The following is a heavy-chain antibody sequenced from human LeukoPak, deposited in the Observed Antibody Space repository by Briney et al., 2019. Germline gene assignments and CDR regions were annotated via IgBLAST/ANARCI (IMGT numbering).Heavy chain of an antibody. CDR1: GYTFTSYD. Sequence: ASVKVSCKASGYTFTSYDINWARQATGQGLEWMGWMNPNSGNTGYAQKFQGRVTMTRNTSISTAYMELSSLRSEDTAVYYCERGPFRSDPNDYWGQGTLVTVSS. V-gene: IGHV1-8*01. D-gene: IGHD3-16*02. CDR3: ERGPFRSDPNDY. J-gene: IGHJ4*02. CDR2: MNPNSGNT.